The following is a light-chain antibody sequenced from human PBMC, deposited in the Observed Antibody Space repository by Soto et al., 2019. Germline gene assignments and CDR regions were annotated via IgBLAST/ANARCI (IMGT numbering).Light chain of an antibody. Sequence: DLRMTQSPSTLSGSVGDRVTITCRASQTISGWLAWYQQKPGKAPKLLIYKASTLKSGVPSRFSGSGSGIEFTLTISSLQPDDFATYYCQHYNSYSEAFGQGTKV. CDR2: KAS. CDR1: QTISGW. CDR3: QHYNSYSEA. J-gene: IGKJ1*01. V-gene: IGKV1-5*03.